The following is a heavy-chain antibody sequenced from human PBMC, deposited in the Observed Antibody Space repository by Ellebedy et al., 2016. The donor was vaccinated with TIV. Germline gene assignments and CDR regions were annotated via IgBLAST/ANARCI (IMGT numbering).Heavy chain of an antibody. D-gene: IGHD2/OR15-2a*01. CDR3: GRGYFLSG. Sequence: PGGSLRLSCAASGFTFSSSWMTWVRQAPGKGLEWVANIKQDGSDKFYVDSVKGRFTISRDNAKNSLYLQMSGLKVEDTAVYYCGRGYFLSGWGQGTLVTVSS. CDR2: IKQDGSDK. CDR1: GFTFSSSW. J-gene: IGHJ1*01. V-gene: IGHV3-7*01.